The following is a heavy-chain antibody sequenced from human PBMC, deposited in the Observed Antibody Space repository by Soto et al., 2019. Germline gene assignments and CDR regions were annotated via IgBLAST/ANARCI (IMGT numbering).Heavy chain of an antibody. CDR3: ERAMHWEPLPY. D-gene: IGHD1-1*01. J-gene: IGHJ4*02. CDR1: GYTFTNYG. CDR2: DSAYNRNT. V-gene: IGHV1-18*01. Sequence: VQLVQSGPEVKKPGASVRVSCKASGYTFTNYGITWVRQAPGQGLEWLGWDSAYNRNTNYAQKFEDRVTITTDTSSNPGTLKVRSLTPDDRAFFCFERAMHWEPLPYWGRGSLLT.